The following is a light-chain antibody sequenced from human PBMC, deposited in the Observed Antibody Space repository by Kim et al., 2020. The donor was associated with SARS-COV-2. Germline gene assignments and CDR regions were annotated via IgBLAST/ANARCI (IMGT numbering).Light chain of an antibody. CDR2: GAS. V-gene: IGKV3-15*01. CDR3: QQYNNWPTT. Sequence: VSPGERATLSCRASQSVSSNLAWYQQKPGQAPRLLLSGASTRATGIPGRFSGSGSGTEFTLTISSLQSEDFAVYYCQQYNNWPTTFGQGTRLEIK. CDR1: QSVSSN. J-gene: IGKJ5*01.